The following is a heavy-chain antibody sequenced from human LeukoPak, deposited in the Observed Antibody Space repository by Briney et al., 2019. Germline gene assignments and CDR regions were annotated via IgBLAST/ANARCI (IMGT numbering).Heavy chain of an antibody. D-gene: IGHD5-18*01. CDR3: AREAAKDTAMVTYAEYFDL. J-gene: IGHJ2*01. Sequence: GGSLRLSCAASGFTFSSYWMSWARQAPGKGLEWVANIKQDGGEKYYVDSVKGRFTISRDNAKNSLYLQMNSLRAEDTAVYYCAREAAKDTAMVTYAEYFDLWGRGTLVTVSS. CDR2: IKQDGGEK. V-gene: IGHV3-7*03. CDR1: GFTFSSYW.